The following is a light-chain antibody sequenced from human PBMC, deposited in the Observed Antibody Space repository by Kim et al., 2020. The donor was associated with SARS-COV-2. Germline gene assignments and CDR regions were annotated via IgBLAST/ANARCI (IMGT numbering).Light chain of an antibody. J-gene: IGLJ3*02. Sequence: QSALTQPASVSGSPGQSIIISCTGTSSDVGRYDFVSWYQQHPGKAPKLVIYEVTNRASGVSNRFSASKSGNTAYLTISGLQAEDEADYYCSPYTTTSSRVFGGGTQLTVL. CDR2: EVT. V-gene: IGLV2-14*01. CDR3: SPYTTTSSRV. CDR1: SSDVGRYDF.